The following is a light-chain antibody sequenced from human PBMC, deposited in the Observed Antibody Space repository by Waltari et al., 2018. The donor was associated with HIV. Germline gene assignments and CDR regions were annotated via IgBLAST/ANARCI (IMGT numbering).Light chain of an antibody. CDR2: GAA. V-gene: IGKV3-15*01. J-gene: IGKJ1*01. CDR1: QSVSSN. Sequence: EIVMTQSPATLSVSPGERATLSCRASQSVSSNLAWYQQKPGQAPRLLIYGAATRATGIPARVSGSGSGTEFTLTISSLQSEDFAVYYCQHYNNWTFGQGTKVEIK. CDR3: QHYNNWT.